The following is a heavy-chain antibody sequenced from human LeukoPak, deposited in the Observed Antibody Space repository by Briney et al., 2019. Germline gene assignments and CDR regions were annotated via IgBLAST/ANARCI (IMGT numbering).Heavy chain of an antibody. V-gene: IGHV1-18*01. Sequence: ASVKVSCKASGYTFTSYGISWVRQAPGQGLEWMGWISAYNGNTNYAQKLQGRVTMTTDTSTSTAYMELRSLRSDDTAVYYCARDRGYFDWRYYYYYYMDVWGKGATVTVSS. D-gene: IGHD3-9*01. CDR1: GYTFTSYG. CDR3: ARDRGYFDWRYYYYYYMDV. J-gene: IGHJ6*03. CDR2: ISAYNGNT.